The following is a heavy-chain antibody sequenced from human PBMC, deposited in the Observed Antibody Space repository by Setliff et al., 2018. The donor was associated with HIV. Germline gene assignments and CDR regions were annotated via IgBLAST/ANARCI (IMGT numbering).Heavy chain of an antibody. J-gene: IGHJ4*02. CDR3: ARGLWLVLYYFDY. D-gene: IGHD6-19*01. CDR2: IIPILGTE. CDR1: GTTFSTYL. Sequence: GASVKVSCKASGTTFSTYLFTWVRQAPGQGFEWMGGIIPILGTEKYAQKFHGRVTLTADMSTSTVYMELSNLRSEDTAVYYCARGLWLVLYYFDYWGQGTLVTAPQ. V-gene: IGHV1-69*10.